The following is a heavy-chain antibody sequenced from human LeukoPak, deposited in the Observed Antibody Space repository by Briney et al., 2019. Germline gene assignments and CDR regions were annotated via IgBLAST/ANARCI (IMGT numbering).Heavy chain of an antibody. J-gene: IGHJ5*02. CDR1: LDSICSGGYS. Sequence: SQTLSLTCALSLDSICSGGYSCSWVRQPPGKGLGWIGYIYHSGSTYYNPSLKSRFTISVDRSKTQFSLKPSSVTAADTAVYYCARGKTMVRGVIITLPWFDPWGQGTLGTVSS. D-gene: IGHD3-10*01. CDR3: ARGKTMVRGVIITLPWFDP. CDR2: IYHSGST. V-gene: IGHV4-30-2*01.